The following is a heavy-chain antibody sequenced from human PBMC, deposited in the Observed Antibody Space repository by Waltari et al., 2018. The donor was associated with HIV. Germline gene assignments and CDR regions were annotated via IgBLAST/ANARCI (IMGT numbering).Heavy chain of an antibody. D-gene: IGHD3-22*01. CDR2: VIGSGAKS. J-gene: IGHJ4*02. CDR1: GLAYVSYA. V-gene: IGHV3-23*01. Sequence: EVQLLESGGGLVQPGGSRRLSCAASGLAYVSYAIPWVRPSPERGLEGVAAVIGSGAKSFYADSVKGCFTISRDKSKNTVFLQMNSLRAAATAIYYCAKAYYENTAYYYDFWGRGTRVTVSS. CDR3: AKAYYENTAYYYDF.